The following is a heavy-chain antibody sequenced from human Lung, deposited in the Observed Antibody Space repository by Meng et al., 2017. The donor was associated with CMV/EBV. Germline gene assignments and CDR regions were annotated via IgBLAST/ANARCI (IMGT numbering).Heavy chain of an antibody. CDR1: GFSFSDYY. Sequence: GESXKISCAASGFSFSDYYMDWVRQAPEKGLEWVGRIRNKANSYTTEYAASVKGRLIISRDDSENSLNLQMNSLKTEDTAVYYCTRAVSYSGRSYFDSWRGGXLVTVSS. J-gene: IGHJ4*02. CDR3: TRAVSYSGRSYFDS. CDR2: IRNKANSYTT. D-gene: IGHD1-26*01. V-gene: IGHV3-72*01.